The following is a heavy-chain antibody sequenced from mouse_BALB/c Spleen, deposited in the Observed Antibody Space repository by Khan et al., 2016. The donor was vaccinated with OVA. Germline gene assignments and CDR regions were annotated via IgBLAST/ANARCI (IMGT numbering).Heavy chain of an antibody. V-gene: IGHV2-3*01. CDR2: IWGDGNT. CDR1: VLSLSNYG. CDR3: AIIYYGYDWFTY. Sequence: QVQLKQSGPGLVAPSQSLSITCTVSVLSLSNYGVSWVRQPPGKGLEWLGVIWGDGNTNYHSVLKTRLSISKDNSKSQVFLKLNSLQTDDTATYXCAIIYYGYDWFTYWGQGTLVTVSA. D-gene: IGHD2-2*01. J-gene: IGHJ3*01.